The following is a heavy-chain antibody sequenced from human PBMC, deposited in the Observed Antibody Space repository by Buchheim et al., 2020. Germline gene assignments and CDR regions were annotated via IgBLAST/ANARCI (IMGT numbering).Heavy chain of an antibody. Sequence: QVQLQESGPGLVKPSETLSLTCAVYGGSFSGYYWSWIRQPPGKGLEWIGEINHSGSTNYNPSLKSRVTISVDTSKNQFSLKLSSVTAADTAVYYCARRSSWYLNYYYGMDVWGQGTT. CDR2: INHSGST. V-gene: IGHV4-34*01. CDR1: GGSFSGYY. J-gene: IGHJ6*02. CDR3: ARRSSWYLNYYYGMDV. D-gene: IGHD6-13*01.